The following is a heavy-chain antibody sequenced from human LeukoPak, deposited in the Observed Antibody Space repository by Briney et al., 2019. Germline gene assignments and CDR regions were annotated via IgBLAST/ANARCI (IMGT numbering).Heavy chain of an antibody. CDR2: INHSRST. D-gene: IGHD3-3*01. CDR3: ARDPTYYDFWSGYYAGGLFDY. CDR1: GGSFSGYY. V-gene: IGHV4-34*01. Sequence: SETLSLTCAVYGGSFSGYYWSWIRQPPGKRLEWIGEINHSRSTNYNPSLKSRVTISVDTSKNQFSLKLSSVTAADTAVYYCARDPTYYDFWSGYYAGGLFDYWGQGTLVTVSS. J-gene: IGHJ4*02.